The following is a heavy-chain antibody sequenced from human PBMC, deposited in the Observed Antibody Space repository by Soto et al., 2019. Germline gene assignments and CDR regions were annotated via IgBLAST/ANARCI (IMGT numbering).Heavy chain of an antibody. CDR2: MSTYNDNR. Sequence: QVQMEQSGVEVKRPGASVKVSCKTSGYSFNEYGISWMRQAPGQGLEWMAWMSTYNDNRRVAQKFQGRVTMTTETFKTTAHMELTSLRSDDTAVYYCARGLSDFQFWGQGTLVFVSS. CDR3: ARGLSDFQF. CDR1: GYSFNEYG. V-gene: IGHV1-18*04. D-gene: IGHD2-21*02. J-gene: IGHJ1*01.